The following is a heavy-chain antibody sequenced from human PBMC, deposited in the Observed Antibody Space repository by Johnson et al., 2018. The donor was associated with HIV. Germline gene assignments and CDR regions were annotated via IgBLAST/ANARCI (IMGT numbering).Heavy chain of an antibody. CDR2: ISYDGSNK. D-gene: IGHD2-21*02. Sequence: VQLVESGGGLVQPGGSLRLSCAASGFTFSDHYMDWVRQAPGKGLEWVAVISYDGSNKYYADSVKGRFTISRDNSKNTVYLQMNSLSAEDTAVYYCARDSLTASLDAFDLWGQGTVVTVSS. CDR1: GFTFSDHY. V-gene: IGHV3-30*03. J-gene: IGHJ3*01. CDR3: ARDSLTASLDAFDL.